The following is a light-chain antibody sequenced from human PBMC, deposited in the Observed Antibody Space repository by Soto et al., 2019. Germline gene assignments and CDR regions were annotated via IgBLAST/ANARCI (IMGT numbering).Light chain of an antibody. CDR1: SSNVGAGYD. CDR3: QSYDNSLSNYV. CDR2: GNY. V-gene: IGLV1-40*01. J-gene: IGLJ1*01. Sequence: QSVPTQPPSVSGAPWQRVTISCTGSSSNVGAGYDVHWYQQLPGTAPKLLIYGNYNRPSGVPDRFSGSKSGTSASLAITGLQAEDEVDYYCQSYDNSLSNYVFGTGTKVTVL.